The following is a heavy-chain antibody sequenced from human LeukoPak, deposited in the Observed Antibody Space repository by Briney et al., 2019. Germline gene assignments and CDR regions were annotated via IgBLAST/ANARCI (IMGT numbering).Heavy chain of an antibody. J-gene: IGHJ6*02. Sequence: PGRSLRLSCAASGFTFSYYGMHWVCQAPGKRLEWVAVIWSDGSNIYYADSVKGRFTISRDNSKNTLYLQMNSLRAEDTAVYYCAQATYCGTTSCDGAFYYGMDVWGQGTTVTVSS. CDR2: IWSDGSNI. V-gene: IGHV3-33*01. CDR1: GFTFSYYG. CDR3: AQATYCGTTSCDGAFYYGMDV. D-gene: IGHD2-2*01.